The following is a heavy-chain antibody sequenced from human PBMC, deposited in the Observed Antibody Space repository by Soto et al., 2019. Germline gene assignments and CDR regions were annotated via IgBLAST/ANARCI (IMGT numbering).Heavy chain of an antibody. CDR2: INAGNGNT. V-gene: IGHV1-3*01. D-gene: IGHD6-19*01. J-gene: IGHJ4*02. CDR3: ASDAVTVDGLSSYFDF. CDR1: GYTFTSYA. Sequence: GASVKVSCKASGYTFTSYAMHWVRQAPGQRLEWMGWINAGNGNTKYSQKFQDRFTITRDTSASTAYMELSSLRSEDTAVYYCASDAVTVDGLSSYFDFWGQGALVTVSS.